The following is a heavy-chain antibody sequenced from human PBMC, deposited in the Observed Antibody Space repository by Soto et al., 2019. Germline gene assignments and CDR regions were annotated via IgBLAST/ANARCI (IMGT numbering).Heavy chain of an antibody. V-gene: IGHV4-59*08. CDR3: ARQGFGPLHGLVDV. CDR1: GGSISSYY. CDR2: VHHSWGS. J-gene: IGHJ6*02. D-gene: IGHD3-10*01. Sequence: QVQLQESGPGLVKPSETLSLSCTVSGGSISSYYWSWFRQSPGKRMEWIGYVHHSWGSSYNPSLQSXVAXXLDTSKSXXXLKXTSVTATNTAVYYCARQGFGPLHGLVDVWGQGTTVTVSS.